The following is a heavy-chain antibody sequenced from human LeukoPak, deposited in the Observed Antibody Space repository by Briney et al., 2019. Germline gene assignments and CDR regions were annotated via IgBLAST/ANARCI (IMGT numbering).Heavy chain of an antibody. CDR2: INNDGSST. CDR1: GFTFSSYW. D-gene: IGHD1-1*01. CDR3: ARATGHDY. Sequence: GGSLRLSCAASGFTFSSYWMHWVRQAPGKGLVWVSCINNDGSSTNYADSVKGRFTISRDNAENTLFLQMNSLTAEDTAVYYCARATGHDYWGRGTLVTVSS. J-gene: IGHJ4*02. V-gene: IGHV3-74*01.